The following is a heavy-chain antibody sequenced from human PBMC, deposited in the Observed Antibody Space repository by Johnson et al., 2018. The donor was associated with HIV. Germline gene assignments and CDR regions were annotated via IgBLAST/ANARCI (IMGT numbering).Heavy chain of an antibody. V-gene: IGHV3-30*04. CDR3: ARDFRRHAFDM. D-gene: IGHD6-6*01. Sequence: QVQLVESGGGVVQPGRSLRLSCAASGFTFSSYAMHWVRQAPGKGLEWVAVISYDGHNEYYEDSADGRFPISRDNPKKSLYLQMNSLRVQDTAVYYCARDFRRHAFDMWGQGTMVTVSS. CDR1: GFTFSSYA. J-gene: IGHJ3*02. CDR2: ISYDGHNE.